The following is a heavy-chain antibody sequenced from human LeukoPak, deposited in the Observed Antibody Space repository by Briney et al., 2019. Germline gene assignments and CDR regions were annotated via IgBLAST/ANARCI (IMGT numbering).Heavy chain of an antibody. CDR3: AVDWYDSSGYGTFDY. Sequence: GGSLRLSCAASGFSFSSYGMSWVRQGPGKGLEWVSTITGSGGNTDYADSVRGRFTISRDNSKNTLYLQMHSLRAEDTAVYYCAVDWYDSSGYGTFDYWGQGTLVTVSS. D-gene: IGHD3-22*01. CDR1: GFSFSSYG. V-gene: IGHV3-23*01. CDR2: ITGSGGNT. J-gene: IGHJ4*02.